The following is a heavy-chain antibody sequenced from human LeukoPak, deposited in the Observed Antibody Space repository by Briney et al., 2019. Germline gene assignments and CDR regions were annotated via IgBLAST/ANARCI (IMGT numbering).Heavy chain of an antibody. D-gene: IGHD1-26*01. J-gene: IGHJ4*02. CDR1: GGSISSGSYY. Sequence: PSETLSLTCTVSGGSISSGSYYWSWIRQPAGKGLEWIGRIYTSGSTNYNPSLRSRVTISVDTSKNQFSLKLNSVTAADTAVYYCARGEVGATTDFDYWGQGTLVTVSS. V-gene: IGHV4-61*02. CDR3: ARGEVGATTDFDY. CDR2: IYTSGST.